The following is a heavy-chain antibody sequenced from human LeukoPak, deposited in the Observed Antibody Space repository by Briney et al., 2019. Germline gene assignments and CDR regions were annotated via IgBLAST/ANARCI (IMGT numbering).Heavy chain of an antibody. CDR3: ARSRAFNSGAFDP. J-gene: IGHJ5*02. CDR1: DGSINSYY. D-gene: IGHD1-26*01. V-gene: IGHV4-59*01. CDR2: IYYNGNT. Sequence: PSETLSLTCSVSDGSINSYYWNWIRRPPGKGLEWIGYIYYNGNTNYNPSLKSRVTISVDTSKNQFSLRLNSVTAADTAVYYCARSRAFNSGAFDPWGQGSLVTVSS.